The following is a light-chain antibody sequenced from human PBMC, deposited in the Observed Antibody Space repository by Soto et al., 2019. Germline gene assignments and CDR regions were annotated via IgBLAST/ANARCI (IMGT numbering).Light chain of an antibody. V-gene: IGKV3-20*01. J-gene: IGKJ1*01. CDR2: GAS. Sequence: EIVVTQSPGTLSLSPGERATLSCRASQSVTSSYLAWYQQKPGQAPRLLIYGASSRATGIPDRFSGSGSGTDFTLTISRLEPEDFAVYYCQQYGTSPDTFGQGTKVEVK. CDR1: QSVTSSY. CDR3: QQYGTSPDT.